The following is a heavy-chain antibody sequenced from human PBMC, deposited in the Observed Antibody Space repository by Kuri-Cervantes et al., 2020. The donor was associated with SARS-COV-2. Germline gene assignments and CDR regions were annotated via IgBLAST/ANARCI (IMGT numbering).Heavy chain of an antibody. J-gene: IGHJ4*02. CDR2: IRSKAYGGTT. CDR3: TRDLRDYSSCYSI. D-gene: IGHD3-22*01. Sequence: GGSLKISCTASGFTFGDYAMSWVRQAPGKGLEWVGFIRSKAYGGTTEYAVSVKGRFTISRDDSKSIDYLQMNSLKTEDTAVYYCTRDLRDYSSCYSICGQGTLVAVSS. V-gene: IGHV3-49*04. CDR1: GFTFGDYA.